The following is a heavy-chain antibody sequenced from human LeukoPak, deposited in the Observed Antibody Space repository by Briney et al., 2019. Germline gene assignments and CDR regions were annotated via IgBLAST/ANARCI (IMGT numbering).Heavy chain of an antibody. CDR1: GGSISSHY. J-gene: IGHJ5*02. CDR3: ARHLTMVRGVIIGNWFDP. V-gene: IGHV4-59*08. Sequence: PSETLSLTCTVSGGSISSHYWSWIRQPPGKGLEWIGYIYYSGSTNYNPSLKSRVTISVDTSKNQFSLKLSSVTAADTAVYYCARHLTMVRGVIIGNWFDPWGQGTLVTVSS. CDR2: IYYSGST. D-gene: IGHD3-10*01.